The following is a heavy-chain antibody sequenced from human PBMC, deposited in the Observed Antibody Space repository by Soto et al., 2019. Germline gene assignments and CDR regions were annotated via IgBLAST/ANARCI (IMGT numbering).Heavy chain of an antibody. CDR1: GFTFSSYA. Sequence: VQLLESGGGLVQPGGSLRLSCAASGFTFSSYAMSWVRQAPGKGLEWVSAISGSGGSTYYADSVKGRFTISRDNSKNTLYLQMNSLRAEDTAVYYCAKADWGYYDSSGYYFDYWGQGTLVTVSS. V-gene: IGHV3-23*01. CDR2: ISGSGGST. J-gene: IGHJ4*02. D-gene: IGHD3-22*01. CDR3: AKADWGYYDSSGYYFDY.